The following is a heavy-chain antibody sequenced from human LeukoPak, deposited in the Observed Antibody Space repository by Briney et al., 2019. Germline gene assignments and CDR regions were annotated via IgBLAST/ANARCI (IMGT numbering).Heavy chain of an antibody. V-gene: IGHV3-23*01. Sequence: PGGSLRLSCAAPGFTFSSYAMSWVRQAPGKGLEWVSAISGSGGSTYYADSVKGRFTISRDNSKNTLYLQMNSLRAEDTAVYYCAKNQPEVYGGKGTFDYWGQGTLVTVSS. CDR2: ISGSGGST. D-gene: IGHD4-23*01. CDR1: GFTFSSYA. CDR3: AKNQPEVYGGKGTFDY. J-gene: IGHJ4*02.